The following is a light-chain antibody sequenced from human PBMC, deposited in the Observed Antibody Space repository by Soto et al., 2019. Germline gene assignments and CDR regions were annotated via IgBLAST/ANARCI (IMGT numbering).Light chain of an antibody. CDR1: QSVLYSSNNKNY. J-gene: IGKJ1*01. V-gene: IGKV4-1*01. Sequence: DIVMTQSPDSLAVSLGERATINCKSSQSVLYSSNNKNYLAWYQQKPGQPPKLLIYWVSTRESGVPDRFSGSGSGTDFTLTISSLQAEDVAVYYCQQYYSTPQTFGQGNQVEIK. CDR3: QQYYSTPQT. CDR2: WVS.